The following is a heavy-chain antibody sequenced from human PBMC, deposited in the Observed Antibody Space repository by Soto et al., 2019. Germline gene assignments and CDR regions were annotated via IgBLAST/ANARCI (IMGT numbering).Heavy chain of an antibody. CDR2: IYHSGSA. CDR1: GGSISSSNW. V-gene: IGHV4-4*02. D-gene: IGHD6-19*01. J-gene: IGHJ5*02. CDR3: ARDVRVAVAGRDWFDP. Sequence: QVHLQESGTGLVKPAGTLSLTCAVSGGSISSSNWWSWVRQPPGKGLEWIGEIYHSGSANYNPSLKSLVTISVDKSMNQFSLKLSSVSAADTAVYYCARDVRVAVAGRDWFDPWGQGTLVTVSS.